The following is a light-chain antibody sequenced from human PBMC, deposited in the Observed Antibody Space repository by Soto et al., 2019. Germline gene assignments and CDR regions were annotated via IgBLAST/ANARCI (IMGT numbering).Light chain of an antibody. CDR3: QMWDSSRGV. CDR2: YDS. Sequence: SYELTQPPSVSVAPGKTARITCGGNNIGSKSVHWYQQKPGQAPVLVIYYDSDRPSGIPERFSGSNSGNTATLTISRVEAGDEADYYSQMWDSSRGVFGTGTKVTLL. CDR1: NIGSKS. J-gene: IGLJ1*01. V-gene: IGLV3-21*04.